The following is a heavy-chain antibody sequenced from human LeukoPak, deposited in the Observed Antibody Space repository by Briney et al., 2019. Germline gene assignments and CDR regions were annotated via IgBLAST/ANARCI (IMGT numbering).Heavy chain of an antibody. J-gene: IGHJ6*03. CDR2: IYYSGST. CDR1: GGSISSSSYY. CDR3: ARGYSSSPRGFRYYYMDV. V-gene: IGHV4-39*07. Sequence: SETLSLTCTVSGGSISSSSYYWGWIRQPPGKGLEWIGSIYYSGSTYYNPSLKSRVTISVDTSKNQFSLELSSVTAADTAVYYCARGYSSSPRGFRYYYMDVWGKGTTVTVSS. D-gene: IGHD6-6*01.